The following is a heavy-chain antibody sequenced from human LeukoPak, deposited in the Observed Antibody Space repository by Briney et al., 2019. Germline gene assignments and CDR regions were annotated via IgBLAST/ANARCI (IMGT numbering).Heavy chain of an antibody. CDR2: ISSSSDNI. CDR3: AKDYSHYDDSFGP. V-gene: IGHV3-48*01. Sequence: GGSLRLSCAPSGFTFSFYNMNWVRQAPGKGLEWISYISSSSDNIYYADSVKGRFTISRDNTKNSLYLQMNSLRAEDTAVYYCAKDYSHYDDSFGPWGQGTLVTVSS. J-gene: IGHJ5*02. CDR1: GFTFSFYN. D-gene: IGHD4-11*01.